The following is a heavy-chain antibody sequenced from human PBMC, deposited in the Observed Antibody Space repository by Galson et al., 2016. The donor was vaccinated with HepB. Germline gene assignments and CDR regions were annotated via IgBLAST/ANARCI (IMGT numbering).Heavy chain of an antibody. Sequence: SLRLSCAASGFSFSNCWMSWVRQAPGKGLEWVAIIKYDGTEKSYVGSVKGRFTISRDNAKNSLYLQMNSLRVEDTAMYYCAKDAYSRGDYWGQGTLVTVSS. CDR3: AKDAYSRGDY. J-gene: IGHJ4*02. CDR1: GFSFSNCW. CDR2: IKYDGTEK. V-gene: IGHV3-7*05. D-gene: IGHD6-13*01.